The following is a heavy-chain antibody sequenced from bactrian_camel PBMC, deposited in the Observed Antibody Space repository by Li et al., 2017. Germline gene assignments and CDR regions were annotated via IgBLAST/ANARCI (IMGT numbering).Heavy chain of an antibody. CDR3: AVAKARGYYSGGYYHFAY. V-gene: IGHV3S6*01. D-gene: IGHD2*01. Sequence: HVQLVESGGGLVQPRGSLRLSCAASGFTFSNYGMSWVRQAPGKGLEWVSGIYAYGRDTYYRDSVKGRFTVSRDNAKNTLYLQMNKLETEDTALYYCAVAKARGYYSGGYYHFAYWGQGTQVTVS. CDR2: IYAYGRDT. J-gene: IGHJ6*01. CDR1: GFTFSNYG.